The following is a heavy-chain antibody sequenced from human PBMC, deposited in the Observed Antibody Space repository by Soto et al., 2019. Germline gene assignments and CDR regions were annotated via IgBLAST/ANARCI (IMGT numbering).Heavy chain of an antibody. Sequence: QVQLVQSGAELKKPGASVKVSCKASGNTVPNYAIHWVRQAPGQRLEWMGWINGGNGNTYYSEHFQGRVTFTRDTSARTVYMQLSSLTSEDTAVYYCARDDSGFSGSHYIDYFNYWGQGALVTVSS. CDR1: GNTVPNYA. V-gene: IGHV1-3*01. CDR3: ARDDSGFSGSHYIDYFNY. CDR2: INGGNGNT. J-gene: IGHJ4*02. D-gene: IGHD1-26*01.